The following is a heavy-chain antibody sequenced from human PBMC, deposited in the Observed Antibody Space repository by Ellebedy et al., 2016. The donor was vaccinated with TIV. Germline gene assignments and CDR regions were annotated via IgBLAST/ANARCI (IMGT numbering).Heavy chain of an antibody. CDR3: ANGAYDI. D-gene: IGHD5-24*01. J-gene: IGHJ3*02. Sequence: PGGSLRLSCAASGFTFRNNSMNWVRQAPGKGLEWVSYISSTGTTIYYADFVKGQFTISRDNAKISLYLQMNSLTAEDTAVYYCANGAYDIWGQGTMVTVSS. V-gene: IGHV3-48*04. CDR2: ISSTGTTI. CDR1: GFTFRNNS.